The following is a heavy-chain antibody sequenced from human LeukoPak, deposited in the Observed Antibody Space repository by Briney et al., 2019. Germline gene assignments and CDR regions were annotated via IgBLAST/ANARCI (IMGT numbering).Heavy chain of an antibody. CDR2: ISYDGSNK. J-gene: IGHJ4*02. CDR1: GFTFSSYA. D-gene: IGHD3-22*01. V-gene: IGHV3-30-3*01. CDR3: ARPSSGYYWGFDY. Sequence: PGGSLRLSCAASGFTFSSYAMHWVRQAPGKGLEWVAVISYDGSNKYHADSVKGRFTISRDNSKNTLYLQMNSLRAEDTAVYYCARPSSGYYWGFDYWGQGTLVTVSS.